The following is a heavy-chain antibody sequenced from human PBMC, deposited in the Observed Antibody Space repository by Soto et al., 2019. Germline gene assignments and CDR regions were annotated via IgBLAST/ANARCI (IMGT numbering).Heavy chain of an antibody. CDR3: ARDMITFGGVIVI. D-gene: IGHD3-16*02. J-gene: IGHJ4*02. Sequence: EVQLVESGGGLVKPGGSLRLSCAASGFTFSSYSMNWVRQAPGKGLEWVSSISSSSSYIYYADSVKGRFTISSDNAKNSLYLQMNSLRAEDTAVYYCARDMITFGGVIVIWGQGTLVTVSS. V-gene: IGHV3-21*01. CDR2: ISSSSSYI. CDR1: GFTFSSYS.